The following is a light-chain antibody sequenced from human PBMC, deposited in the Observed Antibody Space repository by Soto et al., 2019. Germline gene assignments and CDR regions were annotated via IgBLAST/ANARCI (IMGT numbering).Light chain of an antibody. CDR3: LQDYNYPPT. CDR1: QGIRND. J-gene: IGKJ1*01. CDR2: AAS. Sequence: AIQMTQSPSSLSASVGDRVTITCRASQGIRNDLGWYQQKPGKAPKLLIYAASSLQSGLPSRFSGSVSGTDFTLTISSLQPEDFATYYCLQDYNYPPTFGQGTKVEIK. V-gene: IGKV1-6*01.